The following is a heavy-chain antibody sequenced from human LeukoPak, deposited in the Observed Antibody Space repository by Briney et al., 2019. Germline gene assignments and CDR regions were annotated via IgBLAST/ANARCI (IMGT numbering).Heavy chain of an antibody. CDR3: AKDPAVANTARRFQH. J-gene: IGHJ1*01. CDR2: IKQDGSEK. CDR1: GFTFSSYW. V-gene: IGHV3-7*03. D-gene: IGHD6-19*01. Sequence: GGSLRLSCAGAGFTFSSYWMSWVRQAPGKGLEWVANIKQDGSEKYYVDSVKGRFTISRDNSKNTLYLQMNSLRAEDTAVYYCAKDPAVANTARRFQHWGQGTLVTVTS.